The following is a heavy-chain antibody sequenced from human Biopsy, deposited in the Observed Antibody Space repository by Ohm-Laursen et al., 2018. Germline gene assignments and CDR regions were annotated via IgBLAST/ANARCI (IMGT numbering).Heavy chain of an antibody. V-gene: IGHV3-23*01. CDR3: AKQGATILSSFDS. D-gene: IGHD3-9*01. Sequence: SLRLSCAAFGISFSRSAMNWVRQAPGKGLEWVSGITASGGSTYFADSVKGRFTISRDNSKNRLYLQMNSLRGEDTAVYYCAKQGATILSSFDSWGQGTLVTVSS. CDR1: GISFSRSA. CDR2: ITASGGST. J-gene: IGHJ5*01.